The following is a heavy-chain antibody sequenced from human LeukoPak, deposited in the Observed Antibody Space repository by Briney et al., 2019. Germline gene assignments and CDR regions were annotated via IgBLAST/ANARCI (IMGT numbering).Heavy chain of an antibody. D-gene: IGHD3-10*01. V-gene: IGHV1-8*01. CDR3: VFQSGAFDI. J-gene: IGHJ3*02. Sequence: ASVKVACKASGYTFTSYDINWVRQAPGQGLEWMGWMNPNSGNTGYAQKFQGRVTMTRNTSISTAYMELSSLRSEDTAVYYCVFQSGAFDIWGQGTMVTVSS. CDR1: GYTFTSYD. CDR2: MNPNSGNT.